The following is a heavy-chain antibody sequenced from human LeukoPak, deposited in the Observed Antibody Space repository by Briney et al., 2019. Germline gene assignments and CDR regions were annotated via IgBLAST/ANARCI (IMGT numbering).Heavy chain of an antibody. CDR3: ARNHLTGYFYYGMDV. Sequence: PSETLSLTCAVSGGSISSGGYSWSWIRQPPGKGLEWIGYICHSGSTYYNPSLKSRVTISVDRSKNQFSLKLSSVTAADTAVYYCARNHLTGYFYYGMDVWGKGTTVTVSS. D-gene: IGHD3-9*01. J-gene: IGHJ6*04. V-gene: IGHV4-30-2*01. CDR1: GGSISSGGYS. CDR2: ICHSGST.